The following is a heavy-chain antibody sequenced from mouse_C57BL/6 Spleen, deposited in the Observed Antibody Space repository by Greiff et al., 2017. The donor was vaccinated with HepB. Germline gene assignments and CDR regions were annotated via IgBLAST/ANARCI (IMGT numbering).Heavy chain of an antibody. D-gene: IGHD2-1*01. Sequence: VQLQQSGAELVKPGASVKLSCKASGYTFTEYTIHWVKQRSGQGLEWIGWFYPGSGSIKYNEKFKDKATLTADKSSSTVYRELSRLTSEETAVYFCARHEEDGNYQYYFDYWGQGTTRTVSS. J-gene: IGHJ2*01. CDR1: GYTFTEYT. CDR2: FYPGSGSI. CDR3: ARHEEDGNYQYYFDY. V-gene: IGHV1-62-2*01.